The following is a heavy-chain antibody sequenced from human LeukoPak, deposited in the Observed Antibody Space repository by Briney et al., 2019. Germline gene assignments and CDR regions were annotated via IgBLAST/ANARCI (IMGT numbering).Heavy chain of an antibody. Sequence: SETLSLTCTVSGGSISSYYWSWIRQPPGKGLEWIGYIYYSGSTNYNPSLKSRVTISVDTSKNQFSLKLSSVTAADTAVCYCARGRLDYYDSSGYPEFDYWGQGTLVTVSS. CDR2: IYYSGST. CDR3: ARGRLDYYDSSGYPEFDY. CDR1: GGSISSYY. V-gene: IGHV4-59*01. D-gene: IGHD3-22*01. J-gene: IGHJ4*02.